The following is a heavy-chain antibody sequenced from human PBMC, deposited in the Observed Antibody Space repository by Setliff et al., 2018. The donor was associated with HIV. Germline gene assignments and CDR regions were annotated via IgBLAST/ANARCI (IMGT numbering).Heavy chain of an antibody. Sequence: ETLSLTCTVSGGSISGHYWSWIRQPAGKGLEWIGHIYTSGSTNYNPSLKSRVTISVDTSTNQFSLKLSSVTAADTAVYYCARGRRSSGWYVYHWGQGTLVTVSS. J-gene: IGHJ4*02. V-gene: IGHV4-4*07. CDR1: GGSISGHY. D-gene: IGHD6-19*01. CDR2: IYTSGST. CDR3: ARGRRSSGWYVYH.